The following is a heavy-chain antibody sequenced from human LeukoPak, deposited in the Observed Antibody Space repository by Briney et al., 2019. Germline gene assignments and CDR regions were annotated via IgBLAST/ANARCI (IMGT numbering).Heavy chain of an antibody. CDR1: GFIFSSYA. CDR3: AKMRGQYYHSYYMDA. CDR2: GGSGGST. Sequence: GGSLRLSCAASGFIFSSYAMSWVRQAPGKGLEWVSYGGSGGSTYYADSVKGRFTVSRDNSKSTLYLQMSSLTAEDTAVYYCAKMRGQYYHSYYMDAWGKGTTVTVSS. J-gene: IGHJ6*03. V-gene: IGHV3-23*01.